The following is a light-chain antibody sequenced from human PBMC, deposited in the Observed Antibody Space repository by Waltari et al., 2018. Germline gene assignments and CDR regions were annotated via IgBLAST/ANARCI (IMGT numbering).Light chain of an antibody. CDR3: QQYNNLVLT. CDR1: QDIPKY. Sequence: DIQMTQSPSSLSASVGDRVTITCQASQDIPKYLNWYHQKPGKAPKLLISGASKLEMGVPSRFSGSGSGTDFTFTITSLQPEDIGTYYCQQYNNLVLTFGQGTRLEIK. J-gene: IGKJ5*01. V-gene: IGKV1-33*01. CDR2: GAS.